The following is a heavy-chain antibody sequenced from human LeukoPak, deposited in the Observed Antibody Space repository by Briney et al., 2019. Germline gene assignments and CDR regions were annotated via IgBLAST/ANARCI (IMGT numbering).Heavy chain of an antibody. CDR2: INHSGST. D-gene: IGHD5-12*01. Sequence: SETLSLTCAVYGGSFGGYYWSWIRQPPGKGLEWIGEINHSGSTNYNPSLKSRVTISVDTSKNQFSLKLSSVTAADTAVYYCASRGIVATDVRYWGQGTLVTVSS. CDR3: ASRGIVATDVRY. J-gene: IGHJ4*02. CDR1: GGSFGGYY. V-gene: IGHV4-34*01.